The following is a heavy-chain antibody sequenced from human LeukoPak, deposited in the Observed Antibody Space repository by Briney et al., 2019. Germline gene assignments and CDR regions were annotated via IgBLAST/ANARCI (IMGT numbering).Heavy chain of an antibody. CDR2: IYYSGST. CDR3: ARVSVPIGGNYYYYYMDV. V-gene: IGHV4-61*08. Sequence: PSETLSLTCTVSGDSISSSAHYWGWIRQPPGKGLEWIGYIYYSGSTNYNPSLKSRVTISVDTSKNQFSLKLSSVTAADTAVYYCARVSVPIGGNYYYYYMDVWGKGTTVTVSS. J-gene: IGHJ6*03. CDR1: GDSISSSAHY. D-gene: IGHD5-24*01.